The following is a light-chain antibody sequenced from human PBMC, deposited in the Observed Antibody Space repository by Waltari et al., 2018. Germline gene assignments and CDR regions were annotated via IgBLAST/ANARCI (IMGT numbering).Light chain of an antibody. V-gene: IGLV8-61*01. Sequence: QTVVTQEPSLSVSTGGKATLTCDVRSGSISSTSYASWYQQTPGHAPRTLVYKTNSRSSGVPDRFSGSVLGNKAALTITGAQADDESDYYCLLYMGSGIWVFGGGTKLTVL. CDR3: LLYMGSGIWV. CDR2: KTN. CDR1: SGSISSTSY. J-gene: IGLJ3*02.